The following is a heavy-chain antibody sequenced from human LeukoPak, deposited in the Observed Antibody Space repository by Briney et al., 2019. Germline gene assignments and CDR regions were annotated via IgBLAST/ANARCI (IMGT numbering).Heavy chain of an antibody. CDR3: ARDVPDDYYGSGSPGYFDL. Sequence: GSLRLSCAASGFTVSSNYMSWIRQPPGKGLEWIGYIYYSGSTNYNPSLKSRVTISVDTSKNQFSLKLSSVTAADTAVYYCARDVPDDYYGSGSPGYFDLWGRGTLVTVSS. D-gene: IGHD3-10*01. CDR2: IYYSGST. J-gene: IGHJ2*01. V-gene: IGHV4-59*02. CDR1: GFTVSSNY.